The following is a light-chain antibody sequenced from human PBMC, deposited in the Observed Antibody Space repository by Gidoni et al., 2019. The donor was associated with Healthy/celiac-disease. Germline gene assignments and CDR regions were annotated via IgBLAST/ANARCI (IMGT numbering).Light chain of an antibody. V-gene: IGKV3-11*01. CDR3: QQRSNWQIT. Sequence: EIVLTQSPATLSLSPGERATLSCRASQSVSSYLAWYQQKPGQAPRLLIYDASNRATGIPARFSGSGSGTDFTLTSRSLEPEDFAVYYCQQRSNWQITFGQGTRLEIK. CDR1: QSVSSY. CDR2: DAS. J-gene: IGKJ5*01.